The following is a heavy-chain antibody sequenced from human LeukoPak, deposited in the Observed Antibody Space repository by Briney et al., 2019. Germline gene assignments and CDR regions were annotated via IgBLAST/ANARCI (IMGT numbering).Heavy chain of an antibody. CDR2: ISAYNGNT. Sequence: ASVKVSCKASGYTFNNYGISWVRQAPGQGLEWMGWISAYNGNTNYAQKLQGRVTMTTDTSTSTAYMELRSLRSDDTAVYYCARTLGGDYGDYAAPGAFDIWGQGTMVTVSS. CDR3: ARTLGGDYGDYAAPGAFDI. D-gene: IGHD4-17*01. CDR1: GYTFNNYG. J-gene: IGHJ3*02. V-gene: IGHV1-18*01.